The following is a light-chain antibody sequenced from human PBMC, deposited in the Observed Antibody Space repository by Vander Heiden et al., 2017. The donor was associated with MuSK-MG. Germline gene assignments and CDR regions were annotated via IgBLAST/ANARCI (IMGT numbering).Light chain of an antibody. J-gene: IGLJ2*01. Sequence: QSALTQPASVSGSPGQSITISCTTTSSDVGDSNYVSWYQQHPGNAPKLILYDVSNRPSGLSNFFYGSKSGTTAQPIISGLQAEDDAYYYCTSYTTTTMVFGGGTKLTVL. CDR3: TSYTTTTMV. CDR1: SSDVGDSNY. V-gene: IGLV2-14*03. CDR2: DVS.